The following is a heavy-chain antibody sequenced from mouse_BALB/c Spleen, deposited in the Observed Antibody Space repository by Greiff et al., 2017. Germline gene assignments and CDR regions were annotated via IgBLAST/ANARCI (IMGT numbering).Heavy chain of an antibody. CDR2: ISSGGSYT. J-gene: IGHJ1*01. V-gene: IGHV5-6-4*01. D-gene: IGHD2-10*02. CDR3: TRNGYGNYWYFDV. Sequence: DVHLVESGGGLVKPGGSLKLSCAASGFTFSSYTMSWVRQTPEKRLEWVATISSGGSYTYYPDSVKGRFTISRDNAKNTLYLQMSSLKSEDTAMYYCTRNGYGNYWYFDVWGAGTTVTVSS. CDR1: GFTFSSYT.